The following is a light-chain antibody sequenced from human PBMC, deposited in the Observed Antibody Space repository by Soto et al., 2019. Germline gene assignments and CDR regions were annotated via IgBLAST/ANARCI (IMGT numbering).Light chain of an antibody. CDR1: SSDVGAYYY. Sequence: QSALTQPASVSGSPGQSITISCTGTSSDVGAYYYVSWYQQHPDKAPKLMIYEVSNRPSGVSDRFSGSKSVNTATLTISGLQAEDEADYYCSSYTSSSTRVFATGTKVXVL. CDR2: EVS. V-gene: IGLV2-14*03. CDR3: SSYTSSSTRV. J-gene: IGLJ1*01.